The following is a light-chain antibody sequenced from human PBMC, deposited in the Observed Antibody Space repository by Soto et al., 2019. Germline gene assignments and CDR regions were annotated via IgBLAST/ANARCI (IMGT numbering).Light chain of an antibody. CDR3: QQYDNWHPIT. V-gene: IGKV1-5*03. Sequence: IRMTQSPSTLSASLGDRVPITCRASQSISSWLAWYQQKPGKAPKLLIYKASSLESGVPSRFSGSGSGTEFSLTISSLQYEDFAVYYCQQYDNWHPITFGQGTRLEIK. CDR1: QSISSW. CDR2: KAS. J-gene: IGKJ5*01.